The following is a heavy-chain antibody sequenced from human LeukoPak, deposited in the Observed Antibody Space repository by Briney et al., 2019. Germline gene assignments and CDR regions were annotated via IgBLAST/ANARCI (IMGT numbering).Heavy chain of an antibody. CDR3: ARELVELVGGFDY. V-gene: IGHV3-30*19. CDR2: ISYDGSNK. J-gene: IGHJ4*02. Sequence: PGGSLRLSCAASGFTFSSYGMHWVRQAPGKGLEWVAVISYDGSNKYYADSVKGRFTISRDNSKNTLYLQMNSLRVEDTAVYYCARELVELVGGFDYWGQGTLVTVSS. CDR1: GFTFSSYG. D-gene: IGHD6-6*01.